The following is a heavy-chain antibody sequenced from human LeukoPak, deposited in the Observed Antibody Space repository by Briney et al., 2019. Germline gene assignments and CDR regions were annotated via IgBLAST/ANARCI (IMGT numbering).Heavy chain of an antibody. CDR1: GFSFSIYA. Sequence: GGSLRLSCAASGFSFSIYAMNWVRQAPGKGLEWVSVIYSGGSTYYADSVKGRFTISRDNSKNTLYLQMNSLRAEDTAVYYCARMGRGQQLAPSYFDYWGQGTLVTVSS. CDR3: ARMGRGQQLAPSYFDY. J-gene: IGHJ4*02. D-gene: IGHD6-13*01. V-gene: IGHV3-53*01. CDR2: IYSGGST.